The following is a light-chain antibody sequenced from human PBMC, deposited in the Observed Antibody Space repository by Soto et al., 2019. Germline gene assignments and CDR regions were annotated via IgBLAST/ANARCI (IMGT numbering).Light chain of an antibody. CDR3: QQYGSSLLT. V-gene: IGKV3-20*01. J-gene: IGKJ4*01. CDR1: HSVSGSY. CDR2: AAS. Sequence: EIVLTQSPGTLSLSPGERATLSCSASHSVSGSYLAWYQQKPGQAPKLLIYAASSRATGIPDRFSGSGSGTEFTLTISSLQSEDFAVYYCQQYGSSLLTFGGGTKVDIK.